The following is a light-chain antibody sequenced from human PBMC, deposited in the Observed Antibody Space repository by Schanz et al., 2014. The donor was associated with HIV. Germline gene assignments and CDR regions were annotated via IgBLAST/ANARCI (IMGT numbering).Light chain of an antibody. J-gene: IGKJ4*01. Sequence: IQLTQSPSSLSAFVGVRVTITCRASQGISSYLAWYQQKPGRPPKVLIYAASTLQSGVPSRFSGSGSGTDFTLTISSLQPEDFATYYCQQLASYPLTFGGGTKVEIK. CDR3: QQLASYPLT. CDR2: AAS. V-gene: IGKV1-9*01. CDR1: QGISSY.